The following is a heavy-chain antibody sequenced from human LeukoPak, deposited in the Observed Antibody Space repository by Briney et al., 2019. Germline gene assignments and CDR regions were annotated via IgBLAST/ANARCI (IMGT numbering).Heavy chain of an antibody. D-gene: IGHD4-17*01. CDR1: GFTFSSYA. Sequence: PGGSLRLSCAASGFTFSSYAMSWVRQAPGKGLEWVSTNADSVKGRLTISRDNSKNTLYLQMNSLRAEDTAVYFCAKDLYGDYVGDYWGQGTLVTVSS. CDR3: AKDLYGDYVGDY. J-gene: IGHJ4*02. V-gene: IGHV3-23*01.